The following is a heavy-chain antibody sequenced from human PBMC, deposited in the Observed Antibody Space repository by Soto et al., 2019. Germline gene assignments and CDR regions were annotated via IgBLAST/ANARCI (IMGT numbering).Heavy chain of an antibody. CDR3: ARHERYYGSGSFWFDP. CDR2: IYYSGST. CDR1: GGSISSSSYY. Sequence: SETLSLTCTVSGGSISSSSYYWGWIRQPPGKGLEWIGSIYYSGSTYYNPSLKSRVTISVDTSKNQFSLKLSSVTAADTAVYYCARHERYYGSGSFWFDPWGQGPMGNVPP. J-gene: IGHJ5*02. V-gene: IGHV4-39*01. D-gene: IGHD3-10*01.